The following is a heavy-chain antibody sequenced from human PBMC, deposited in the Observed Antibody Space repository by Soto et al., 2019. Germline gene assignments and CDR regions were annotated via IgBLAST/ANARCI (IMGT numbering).Heavy chain of an antibody. CDR1: GFTFSGYG. V-gene: IGHV3-33*01. CDR3: ARSVVGPAALDY. CDR2: TWYDGSNE. D-gene: IGHD2-2*01. J-gene: IGHJ4*02. Sequence: GGSLRLSCASSGFTFSGYGMHWVRQAPGKGLEWVAFTWYDGSNEYYADSVKGRFTISRDNSKNTLYLQMNSLIAEDTAVYYCARSVVGPAALDYWRQGTLVTVSS.